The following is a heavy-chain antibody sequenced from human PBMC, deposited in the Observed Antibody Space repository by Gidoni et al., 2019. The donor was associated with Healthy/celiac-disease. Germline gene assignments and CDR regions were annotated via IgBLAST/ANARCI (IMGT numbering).Heavy chain of an antibody. J-gene: IGHJ4*02. CDR1: GGSISSGGYS. CDR2: IYHSGST. Sequence: QLQLQESGSGLVKPSQTLSLTCAVSGGSISSGGYSWSWIRQPPGKGLEWIGYIYHSGSTYYNPSLKSRVTISVDRSKNQFSLKLSSVTAADTAVYYCARGCSGGSCDGLFDYWGQGTLVTVSS. D-gene: IGHD2-15*01. CDR3: ARGCSGGSCDGLFDY. V-gene: IGHV4-30-2*01.